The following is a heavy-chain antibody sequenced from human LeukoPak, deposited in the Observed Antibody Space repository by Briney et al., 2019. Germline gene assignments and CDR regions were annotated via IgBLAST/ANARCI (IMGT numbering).Heavy chain of an antibody. V-gene: IGHV1-8*01. CDR2: MNPNSGNT. J-gene: IGHJ4*02. Sequence: ASVKVSCKASGYTFTSYDINWVRQATGQGLEWMGWMNPNSGNTGYAQKFQGRVTMTRNTSISTAYMELSSLRSEDTAVYYCASTRQGVVITYYFDYWGQGTLVTVSS. CDR3: ASTRQGVVITYYFDY. CDR1: GYTFTSYD. D-gene: IGHD3-22*01.